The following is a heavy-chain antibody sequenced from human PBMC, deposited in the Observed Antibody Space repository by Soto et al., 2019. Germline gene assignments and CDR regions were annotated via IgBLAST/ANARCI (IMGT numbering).Heavy chain of an antibody. CDR2: INPNSGGT. V-gene: IGHV1-2*02. CDR3: ARGVGYYDFWSGYYPFDY. Sequence: GASVKVSCKASGYTFTGYYMHWVRQAPGQGLEWMGWINPNSGGTNYAQKFQGRVTMTRDTSISTAYMELSRLRSDDTAVYYCARGVGYYDFWSGYYPFDYWGQGTLVTVPQ. J-gene: IGHJ4*02. D-gene: IGHD3-3*01. CDR1: GYTFTGYY.